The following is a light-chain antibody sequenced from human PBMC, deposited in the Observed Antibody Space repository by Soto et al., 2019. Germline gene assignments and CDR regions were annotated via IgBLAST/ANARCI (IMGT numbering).Light chain of an antibody. CDR2: GSS. CDR1: QSVGSN. V-gene: IGKV3-15*01. Sequence: EILLTQSPATLPVSPGERATLSCRASQSVGSNLAWFQQKPGQAPRLLIYGSSTRATGTPPRFRGSGSGTEFTLTISSLQSEDFAVYYCQQYDDWPPWTFGPGTKVDIK. CDR3: QQYDDWPPWT. J-gene: IGKJ1*01.